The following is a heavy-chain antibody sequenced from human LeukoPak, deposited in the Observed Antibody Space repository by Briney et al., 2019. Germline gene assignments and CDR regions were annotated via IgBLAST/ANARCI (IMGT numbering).Heavy chain of an antibody. D-gene: IGHD3-10*01. J-gene: IGHJ6*02. CDR2: TRNKANSYTT. V-gene: IGHV3-72*01. CDR3: AAGQVRGVIRYYYYYGMDV. CDR1: GFTFSDHY. Sequence: PGGSLRLSCAASGFTFSDHYMDWVRQAPGKGLEWVGRTRNKANSYTTEYAASVKGRFTISRDDSKSSLYLQMNSLKTEDTAVYYCAAGQVRGVIRYYYYYGMDVWGQGTTVTVSS.